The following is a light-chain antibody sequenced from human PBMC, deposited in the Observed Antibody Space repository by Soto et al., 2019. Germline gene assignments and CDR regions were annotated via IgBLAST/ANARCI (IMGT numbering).Light chain of an antibody. V-gene: IGKV3-15*01. CDR3: QQYNSYRA. CDR1: QSVSDR. Sequence: IVMTQTQDTLAVSPGERATLSCRASQSVSDRVVWYQQKSGQAPSLLIYGASTRATGIPARFSGSGSGTEFTLTISSLQPDDFATYYCQQYNSYRAFGPGTKVDIK. CDR2: GAS. J-gene: IGKJ1*01.